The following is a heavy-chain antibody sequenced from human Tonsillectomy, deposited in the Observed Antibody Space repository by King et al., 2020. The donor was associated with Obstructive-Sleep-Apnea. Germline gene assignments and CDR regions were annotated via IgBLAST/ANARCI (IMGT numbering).Heavy chain of an antibody. CDR1: GFTFSSYA. V-gene: IGHV3-23*04. CDR3: VKEQSTVGGNGAFDI. Sequence: VQLVESGGGLEQPGGSLRLSCAASGFTFSSYAISWVLQAPGKGLECVSDIGGSGRSTYYADSVKGRFTISRDNSKNTLYLKVNSLRAEDTAVYYCVKEQSTVGGNGAFDIWGQGTMVTVSS. J-gene: IGHJ3*02. D-gene: IGHD6-19*01. CDR2: IGGSGRST.